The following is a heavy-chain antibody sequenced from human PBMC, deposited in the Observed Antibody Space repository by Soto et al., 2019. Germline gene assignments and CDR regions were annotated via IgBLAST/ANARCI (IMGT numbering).Heavy chain of an antibody. V-gene: IGHV1-8*01. CDR1: GYTFTSYD. CDR3: ARGHGQYYGSGSYNDY. J-gene: IGHJ4*02. CDR2: MNPNSGNT. Sequence: GASVKVSCKASGYTFTSYDINWVRQATGQGLEWMGWMNPNSGNTGYAQKFQGRVTMTRNTSISTAYMELSSLRSEDTAVYYCARGHGQYYGSGSYNDYWGQGTLVTVSS. D-gene: IGHD3-10*01.